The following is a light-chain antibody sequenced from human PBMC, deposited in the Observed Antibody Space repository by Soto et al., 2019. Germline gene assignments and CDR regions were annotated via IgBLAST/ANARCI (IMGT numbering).Light chain of an antibody. Sequence: DIQMTQSPSSLSASVGDRVTITCRASQRINNNLAWYQQKPGKVPKVLIYAASTLQSGVPSRFSGSGSGTDFTLTISSLQPEDVATYYCQKYNSAPLTFGGGTKVEIK. CDR1: QRINNN. J-gene: IGKJ4*01. V-gene: IGKV1-27*01. CDR2: AAS. CDR3: QKYNSAPLT.